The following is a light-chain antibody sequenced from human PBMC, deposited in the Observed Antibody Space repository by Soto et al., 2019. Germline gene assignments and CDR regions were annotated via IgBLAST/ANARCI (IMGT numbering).Light chain of an antibody. J-gene: IGKJ1*01. CDR2: AAS. CDR3: QQGFSAPRT. Sequence: DIQMTQSPSSLSASVGDRVTITCRASQTISSYLNWYQQKPGKAPNLLIYAASSLQSGVPSRFSGSGSGTDFTLTINSLQPEDFATYYCQQGFSAPRTFGQGTKVEIK. CDR1: QTISSY. V-gene: IGKV1-39*01.